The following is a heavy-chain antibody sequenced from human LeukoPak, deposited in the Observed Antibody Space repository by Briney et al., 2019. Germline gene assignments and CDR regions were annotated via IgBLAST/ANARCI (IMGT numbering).Heavy chain of an antibody. J-gene: IGHJ4*02. CDR1: GFTFSDYA. D-gene: IGHD3-16*02. CDR2: ISDSGGST. Sequence: GGSLRLSCVASGFTFSDYAMSWVRQAPGKGLEWVSGISDSGGSTYYADSVKGRCTISRNNSKNTVSLQMNNLRAEDTAVYFCARHDSFIPYWGQGTLVTVTT. V-gene: IGHV3-23*01. CDR3: ARHDSFIPY.